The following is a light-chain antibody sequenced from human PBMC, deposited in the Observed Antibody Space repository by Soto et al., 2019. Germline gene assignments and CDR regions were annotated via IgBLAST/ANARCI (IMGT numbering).Light chain of an antibody. Sequence: EIVLTQSPGTLSLSPGERATLSCRASQSVSSSYLASYQKKPGQAPRLLIYGASSRATGIPDRFSASVSGTDFTLTISRLETEDFSVYYCQKYGSLPGTFGQGTKVEIK. J-gene: IGKJ1*01. CDR3: QKYGSLPGT. V-gene: IGKV3-20*01. CDR1: QSVSSSY. CDR2: GAS.